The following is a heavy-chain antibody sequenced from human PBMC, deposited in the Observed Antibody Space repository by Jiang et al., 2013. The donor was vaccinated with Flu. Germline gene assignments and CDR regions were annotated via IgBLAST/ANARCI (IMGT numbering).Heavy chain of an antibody. Sequence: GLVKPSETLSLTCTVSGGSVYTYYWSWIRQPPGKGLEWIGDIYYSGSTNYSPSLKSRVTISVDTSKNQFSLKVTSVTAADTAVYYCARVGVRRQLDYWGQGTLVTVSS. D-gene: IGHD3-10*01. V-gene: IGHV4-59*08. CDR1: GGSVYTYY. CDR3: ARVGVRRQLDY. J-gene: IGHJ4*02. CDR2: IYYSGST.